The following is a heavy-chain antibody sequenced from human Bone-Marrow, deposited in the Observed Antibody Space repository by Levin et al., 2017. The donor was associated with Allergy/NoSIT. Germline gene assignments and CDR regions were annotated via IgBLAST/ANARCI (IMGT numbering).Heavy chain of an antibody. V-gene: IGHV3-23*01. CDR1: GFTFSSSA. J-gene: IGHJ3*02. Sequence: LSLTCAASGFTFSSSAMSWVRPAPGKGLEWVSAISGSGGSTYYADSVKGRFTISRDNSKNTLYLQMNSLRAEDTAVYYCAKVSRITMIVVDAFDIWGQGTMVTVSS. D-gene: IGHD3-22*01. CDR2: ISGSGGST. CDR3: AKVSRITMIVVDAFDI.